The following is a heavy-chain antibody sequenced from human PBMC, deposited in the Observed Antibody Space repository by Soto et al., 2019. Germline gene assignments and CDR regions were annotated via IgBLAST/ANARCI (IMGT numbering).Heavy chain of an antibody. CDR3: ARCWLGLGLSDV. CDR2: IYYSGST. V-gene: IGHV4-39*01. CDR1: ASSISSSSYY. D-gene: IGHD3-9*01. J-gene: IGHJ6*04. Sequence: NPSETLSLTGTAGASSISSSSYYWGCIRQPPGKGLEWIGRIYYSGSTYYNPSLKSRVTISVDTSKNQFSLKLSSVTAADTAVYYCARCWLGLGLSDVWGKGTTVTVSS.